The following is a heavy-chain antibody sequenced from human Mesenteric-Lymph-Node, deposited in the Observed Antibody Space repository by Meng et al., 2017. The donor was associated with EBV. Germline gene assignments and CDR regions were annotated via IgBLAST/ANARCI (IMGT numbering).Heavy chain of an antibody. CDR3: ARHEDSSSWYDY. CDR1: GGSISSSSYY. CDR2: IYYSGST. V-gene: IGHV4-39*01. Sequence: QGHLHQWAPGLVKPPETLSLTSTVSGGSISSSSYYWGWIRQPPGKGLEWIGSIYYSGSTYYNPSLKSRVTISVDTSKNQFSLKLSSVTAADTAVYYCARHEDSSSWYDYWGQGTLVTVSS. J-gene: IGHJ4*02. D-gene: IGHD6-13*01.